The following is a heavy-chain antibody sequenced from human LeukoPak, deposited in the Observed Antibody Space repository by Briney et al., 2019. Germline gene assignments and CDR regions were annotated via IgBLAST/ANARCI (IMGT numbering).Heavy chain of an antibody. D-gene: IGHD4-17*01. CDR3: AKDSYGDYNEVGYLDY. V-gene: IGHV3-9*01. CDR1: GFTFDDYA. Sequence: GGSLRLSLAASGFTFDDYAMHWVRQAPGKGLEWVSGISWNSGSIGYADSVKGRFTISRDNAKNSLYLQMNSLRAEDTALYYCAKDSYGDYNEVGYLDYWGQGTLVTVSS. J-gene: IGHJ4*02. CDR2: ISWNSGSI.